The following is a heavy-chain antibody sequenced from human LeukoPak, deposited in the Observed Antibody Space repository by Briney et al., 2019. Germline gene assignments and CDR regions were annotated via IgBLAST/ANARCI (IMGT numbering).Heavy chain of an antibody. D-gene: IGHD6-13*01. CDR3: ARPRSSWYVGEFDY. V-gene: IGHV4-34*01. J-gene: IGHJ4*02. CDR1: GGSFSGYY. Sequence: SETLSLTCAVYGGSFSGYYWSWIRQPPGKGLEWIGEINHSGSTSYNPSLKSRVTISVDTSKNQFSLKLSSVTAADTAVYYCARPRSSWYVGEFDYWGQGTLVTVSS. CDR2: INHSGST.